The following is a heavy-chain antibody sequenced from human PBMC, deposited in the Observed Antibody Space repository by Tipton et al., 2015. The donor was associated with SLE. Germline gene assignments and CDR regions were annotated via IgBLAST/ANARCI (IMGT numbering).Heavy chain of an antibody. Sequence: SLRLSCAASGFTFSSYSMNWVRQAPGKGLEWVSYISSSGSTIYYADSVKGRFTISRDNAKNSLYLQMNSLRAEDTAVYYCARDRGSGWYGDYWGQGTLVTVSS. V-gene: IGHV3-48*04. CDR2: ISSSGSTI. J-gene: IGHJ4*02. CDR1: GFTFSSYS. CDR3: ARDRGSGWYGDY. D-gene: IGHD6-19*01.